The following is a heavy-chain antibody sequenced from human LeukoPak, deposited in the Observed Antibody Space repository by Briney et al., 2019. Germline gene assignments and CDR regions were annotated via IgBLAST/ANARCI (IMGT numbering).Heavy chain of an antibody. D-gene: IGHD6-19*01. CDR1: GYTFTTNG. CDR2: ISAKNGNT. CDR3: ARGGVGQLGYFDY. J-gene: IGHJ4*02. V-gene: IGHV1-18*04. Sequence: ASVKVSCMASGYTFTTNGIIWVRQAPGQGLEWMGWISAKNGNTNYAQNLQGRVTMTSDTSTSTAYMELRSLRSDDTAVYYWARGGVGQLGYFDYWGQGTLVTVSS.